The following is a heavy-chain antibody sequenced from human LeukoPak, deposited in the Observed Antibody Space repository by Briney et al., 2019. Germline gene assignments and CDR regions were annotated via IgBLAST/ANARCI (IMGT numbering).Heavy chain of an antibody. V-gene: IGHV4-59*01. J-gene: IGHJ6*03. CDR2: IYYSGST. D-gene: IGHD2-2*01. CDR3: ALGSVPATYYYYMDV. CDR1: GGSISSYY. Sequence: SETLSLTCTVSGGSISSYYRSGIRQPPGKGLEWTGYIYYSGSTNYNPSLKSRVTISVDTSKNQFSLKLSSVTAADTAVYYRALGSVPATYYYYMDVWGKGTTVTVSS.